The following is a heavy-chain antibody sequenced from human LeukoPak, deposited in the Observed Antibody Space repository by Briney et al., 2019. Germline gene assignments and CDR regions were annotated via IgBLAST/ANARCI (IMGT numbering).Heavy chain of an antibody. Sequence: VASVKVSCKASGYTLTSYGISWVRQAPGQGLEWMGWISAYNGNTNYAQKLQGRVTMTTDTSTSTAYIELRSLRSDDTAVYYCARVGSSSWHPHGHFDYWGQGTLVTVSS. V-gene: IGHV1-18*01. CDR1: GYTLTSYG. J-gene: IGHJ4*02. CDR2: ISAYNGNT. D-gene: IGHD6-13*01. CDR3: ARVGSSSWHPHGHFDY.